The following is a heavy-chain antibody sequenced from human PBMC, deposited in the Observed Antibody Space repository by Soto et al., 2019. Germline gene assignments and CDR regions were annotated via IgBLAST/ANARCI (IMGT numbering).Heavy chain of an antibody. CDR3: ARDAAAGFNDY. CDR1: GYTFTSYG. Sequence: QVQLVQSGAEVKKPGASVKVSCKASGYTFTSYGISWVRQAPGQGLEWMGWISAYNGNTKNVQKFQGRVTMTTDTPTSTAYMERRSLRADDTAVYYCARDAAAGFNDYWGQGTLVTVSS. V-gene: IGHV1-18*01. D-gene: IGHD6-13*01. J-gene: IGHJ4*02. CDR2: ISAYNGNT.